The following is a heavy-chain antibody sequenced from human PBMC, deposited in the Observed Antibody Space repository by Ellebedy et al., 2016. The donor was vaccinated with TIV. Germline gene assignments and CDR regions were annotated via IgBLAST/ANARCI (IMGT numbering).Heavy chain of an antibody. CDR1: GFTFATYA. CDR2: ISGCGDNT. D-gene: IGHD3-3*02. CDR3: VAFTVNFDF. V-gene: IGHV3-23*01. Sequence: GGSLRLXXAASGFTFATYAMSWVRQAPGKGLEWVSAISGCGDNTYYADSVKGRFTISRDNSKNTLYLQLNSLRAEDTAIYYCVAFTVNFDFWGQGTLVTVSS. J-gene: IGHJ4*02.